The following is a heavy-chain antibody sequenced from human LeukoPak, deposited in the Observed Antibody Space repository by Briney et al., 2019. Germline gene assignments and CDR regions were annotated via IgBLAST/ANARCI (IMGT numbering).Heavy chain of an antibody. V-gene: IGHV3-30-3*01. CDR1: XXPXXXYA. J-gene: IGHJ4*02. Sequence: LXXSXAXXXXPXXXYAMHWVRQAXGKXLEWVAVISYDGSNKYYADSVKGRFTISRDNSKNTLYLQMNSLRAEDTAVYYCARERLRHVGLFHYWGQGAQVIVS. CDR3: ARERLRHVGLFHY. D-gene: IGHD3-10*01. CDR2: ISYDGSNK.